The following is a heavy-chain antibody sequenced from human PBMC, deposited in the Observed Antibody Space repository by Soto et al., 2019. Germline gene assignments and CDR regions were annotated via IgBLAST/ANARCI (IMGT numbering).Heavy chain of an antibody. V-gene: IGHV3-30*18. D-gene: IGHD2-2*01. J-gene: IGHJ4*02. CDR2: ISYDGSNK. Sequence: PGGSLRLSCAASGFTFSSYGMHWVRQAPGKGLEWVAVISYDGSNKYYADSVKGRFTISRDNSKNTLYLQMNSLRAEDTAVYYCAKDRYARGYYFDYWGQGTLVTVSS. CDR1: GFTFSSYG. CDR3: AKDRYARGYYFDY.